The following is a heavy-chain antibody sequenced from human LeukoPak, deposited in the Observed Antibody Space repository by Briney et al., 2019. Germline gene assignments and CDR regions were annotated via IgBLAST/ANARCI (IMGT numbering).Heavy chain of an antibody. CDR3: ARGGLVRGVITRFGFFDY. J-gene: IGHJ4*02. CDR2: INHSGST. Sequence: SETLSLTCAVYGGSFSGYYWSWIRQPPGKGLEWIGEINHSGSTNYNPSLKSRVTISVDTSKNQFSLKLSSVTAADTAVYYCARGGLVRGVITRFGFFDYWGQGTLVTVSP. D-gene: IGHD3-10*01. V-gene: IGHV4-34*01. CDR1: GGSFSGYY.